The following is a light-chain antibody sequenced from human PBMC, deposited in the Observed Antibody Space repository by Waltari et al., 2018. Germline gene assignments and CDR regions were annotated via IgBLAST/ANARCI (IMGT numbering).Light chain of an antibody. V-gene: IGLV2-18*02. CDR1: SNDVGSYNR. CDR3: NSFTTSTTWV. CDR2: EVS. Sequence: QSALTQPPSVSGSPGQSVTISCTGTSNDVGSYNRVSWYQQPPGTAPTLMIYEVSNRPSGVPDLFSGSNSGNTASLTISGLQPEDEADYYCNSFTTSTTWVFGGGTRVTVL. J-gene: IGLJ3*02.